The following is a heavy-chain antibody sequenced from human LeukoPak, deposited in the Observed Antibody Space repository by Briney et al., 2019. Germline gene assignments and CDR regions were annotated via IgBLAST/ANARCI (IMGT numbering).Heavy chain of an antibody. D-gene: IGHD1-26*01. CDR2: IYYSGNT. J-gene: IGHJ4*02. CDR1: GGSISSGDYY. V-gene: IGHV4-30-4*01. Sequence: SQTLSLTCTVSGGSISSGDYYWSWIRQPPGKGLEWIGHIYYSGNTYYNSSLQSRVIISVDTSKHQFSLKLNSVTAADTAVYYCASRSYSGSYVGAFDNWGQGTLVTVSS. CDR3: ASRSYSGSYVGAFDN.